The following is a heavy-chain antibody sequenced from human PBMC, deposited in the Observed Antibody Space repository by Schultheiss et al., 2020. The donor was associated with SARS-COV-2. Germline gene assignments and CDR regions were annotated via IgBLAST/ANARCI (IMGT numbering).Heavy chain of an antibody. D-gene: IGHD2-2*01. Sequence: SVKVSCKASGGTFSSYAISWVRQAPGQGLEWMGRIIPILGIANYAQKLQGRVTMTTDTSTSTAYMELSSLRSEDTAVYYCARDAPLNIVVVPAAPLDAFDIWGQGTMVTVSS. V-gene: IGHV1-69*04. J-gene: IGHJ3*02. CDR2: IIPILGIA. CDR3: ARDAPLNIVVVPAAPLDAFDI. CDR1: GGTFSSYA.